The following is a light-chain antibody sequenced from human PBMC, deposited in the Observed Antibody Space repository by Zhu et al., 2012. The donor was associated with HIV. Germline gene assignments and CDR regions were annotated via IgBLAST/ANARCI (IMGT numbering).Light chain of an antibody. Sequence: EILLTQSPATLSLSPGEGATLSCRASQTISNLLAWYQQKPGRAPRLLIYDASNRATGIPARFSGSGSGTDFTLAISSLEPEDFAVYYCQQRYTWPLTFGGGTKAEIK. J-gene: IGKJ4*01. CDR3: QQRYTWPLT. CDR1: QTISNL. V-gene: IGKV3-11*01. CDR2: DAS.